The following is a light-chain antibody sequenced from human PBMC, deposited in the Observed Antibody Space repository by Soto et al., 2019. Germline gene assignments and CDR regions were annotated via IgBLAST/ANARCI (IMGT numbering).Light chain of an antibody. V-gene: IGKV3-20*01. J-gene: IGKJ1*01. Sequence: EIVLRQSPGTLSLSPGERATLSCRASQSVSSNYLAWYQQKPGQAPRPLIYGASSRATGIPDRFSGSGAGTDFTLTISRLEPEDFAVYYCQQYGSSPWTFGQGTKV. CDR2: GAS. CDR1: QSVSSNY. CDR3: QQYGSSPWT.